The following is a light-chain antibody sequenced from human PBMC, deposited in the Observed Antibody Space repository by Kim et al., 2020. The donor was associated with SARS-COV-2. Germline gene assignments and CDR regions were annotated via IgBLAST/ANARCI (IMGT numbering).Light chain of an antibody. CDR2: ANN. CDR1: RANLATNT. J-gene: IGLJ2*01. CDR3: SGWDDEVGGPV. Sequence: GQAVTISCSGRRANLATNTVHLYQQVTGTTPKLVIYANNRRPSGVPDRFSGSKSGTSASLTISGLKFEDEADYYCSGWDDEVGGPVFGGGTQLTVL. V-gene: IGLV1-44*01.